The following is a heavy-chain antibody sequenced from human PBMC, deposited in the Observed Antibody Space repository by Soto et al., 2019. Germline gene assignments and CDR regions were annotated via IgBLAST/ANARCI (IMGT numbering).Heavy chain of an antibody. Sequence: GGSLRLSCAASGFIFSNYEMSWVRQAPGKGLEWVSYIDHSGTTIYYADSVKGRFTISRDNAKNSLFLQMNSLRAEDTAVYYCARGHIVATILDYWGQGTLVTVSS. V-gene: IGHV3-48*03. CDR2: IDHSGTTI. D-gene: IGHD5-12*01. CDR1: GFIFSNYE. J-gene: IGHJ4*02. CDR3: ARGHIVATILDY.